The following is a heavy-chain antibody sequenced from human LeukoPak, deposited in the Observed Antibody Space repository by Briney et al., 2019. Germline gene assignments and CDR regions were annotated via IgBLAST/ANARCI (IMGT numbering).Heavy chain of an antibody. Sequence: GGSLRLSCAASGFTFSSYAMSWVRQAPGKGLEWVSGISGSGGTTFYPDSVKGRFTISRDNSKNTLYLQMNSLRAEDTAVYYCAKDNGIAVDAFDIWGQGTMVTVSS. CDR3: AKDNGIAVDAFDI. CDR2: ISGSGGTT. CDR1: GFTFSSYA. J-gene: IGHJ3*02. V-gene: IGHV3-23*01. D-gene: IGHD6-19*01.